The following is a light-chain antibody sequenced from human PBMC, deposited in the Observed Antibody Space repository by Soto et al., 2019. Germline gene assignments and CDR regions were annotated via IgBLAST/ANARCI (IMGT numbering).Light chain of an antibody. Sequence: QSALTQPRSVSGSPGQSVTISCTGTSSDVGGYNYVSWYQQHPGKAPKLMIYDVSKRPSGVPDRFSGSKSGNTASLTISGLQAEDDADYYCCSYAGIYTLVFGGGTKLTVL. CDR2: DVS. J-gene: IGLJ2*01. CDR3: CSYAGIYTLV. CDR1: SSDVGGYNY. V-gene: IGLV2-11*01.